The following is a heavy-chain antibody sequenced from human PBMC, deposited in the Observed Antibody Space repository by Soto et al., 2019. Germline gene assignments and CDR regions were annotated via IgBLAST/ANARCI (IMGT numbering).Heavy chain of an antibody. CDR3: ARDPPPPDY. Sequence: QVQLVQSGAEVKKPGASVKVSCKASGYTFASYAVSWMRQAPGQGLEWMGWISAYNGNTNYAQKLQGRVTMTTDTATSTAYMELRSLKSADTAGYYCARDPPPPDYWGQGTLVTVSS. CDR2: ISAYNGNT. CDR1: GYTFASYA. V-gene: IGHV1-18*01. J-gene: IGHJ4*02.